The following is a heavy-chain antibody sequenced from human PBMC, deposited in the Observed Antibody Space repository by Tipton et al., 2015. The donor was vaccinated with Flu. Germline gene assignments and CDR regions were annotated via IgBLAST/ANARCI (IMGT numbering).Heavy chain of an antibody. CDR1: GFSFSSYE. Sequence: SLRLSCAASGFSFSSYEMNWVRQAPGKGLEWLSYISSSGSTISYADSVRGRFTTSRDNSKNALYLLISSLRPEDTAVYYCAKDGWDTSGWYPFDYWGQGTLVTVSA. CDR2: ISSSGSTI. J-gene: IGHJ4*02. D-gene: IGHD6-19*01. CDR3: AKDGWDTSGWYPFDY. V-gene: IGHV3-48*03.